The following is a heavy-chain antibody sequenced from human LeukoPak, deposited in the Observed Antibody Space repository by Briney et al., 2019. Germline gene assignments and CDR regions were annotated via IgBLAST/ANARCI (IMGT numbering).Heavy chain of an antibody. CDR2: ISGSGGST. Sequence: PGGSLRLSCAASRSTFSSYAMSWVRQAPGKGLEWVSAISGSGGSTYYADSVKGRFTISRDNSKDTLYLQMNSLRAEDTAVYYCAKDGYYYDTPMDYWGQGTLVTVSS. CDR1: RSTFSSYA. CDR3: AKDGYYYDTPMDY. J-gene: IGHJ4*02. V-gene: IGHV3-23*01. D-gene: IGHD3-22*01.